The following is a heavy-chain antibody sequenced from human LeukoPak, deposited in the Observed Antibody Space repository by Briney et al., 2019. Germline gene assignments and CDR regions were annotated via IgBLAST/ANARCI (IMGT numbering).Heavy chain of an antibody. D-gene: IGHD2-2*01. CDR2: IYYSGST. V-gene: IGHV4-59*01. CDR1: GGSISSYY. Sequence: PSETLSLTCTVSGGSISSYYWSWIRQPPGKGLEWIGYIYYSGSTNYNPSLKSRVTISVDTSKNQFSLKLSSVTAADTAVYYCARIGCSSTSCRGYYYYMDVWGKGTTVTISS. J-gene: IGHJ6*03. CDR3: ARIGCSSTSCRGYYYYMDV.